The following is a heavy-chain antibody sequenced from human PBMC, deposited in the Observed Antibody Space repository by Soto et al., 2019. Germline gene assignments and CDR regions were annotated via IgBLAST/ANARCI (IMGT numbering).Heavy chain of an antibody. CDR1: GYTFTGYY. J-gene: IGHJ6*02. D-gene: IGHD6-13*01. CDR2: INPNSGGT. V-gene: IGHV1-2*04. CDR3: ARDHGIDSSSWNRPRYYYYGMDV. Sequence: ASVMVSCKPSGYTFTGYYIHWVRQAPGQGLEWMGWINPNSGGTNYAQKFQGWVTMTRDTSISTAYMELSRLRSDDTAVYYCARDHGIDSSSWNRPRYYYYGMDVWGQGTTVTVSS.